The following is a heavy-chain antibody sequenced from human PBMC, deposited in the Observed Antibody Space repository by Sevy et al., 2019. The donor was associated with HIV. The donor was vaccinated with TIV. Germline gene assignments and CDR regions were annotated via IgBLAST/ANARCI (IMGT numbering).Heavy chain of an antibody. CDR2: IRYSGET. Sequence: SETLSLTCSVSGASISSSGYYWGLIRQPPGKGLKWIASIRYSGETFYNPSLKSRVTISADTSKNQFSLQLSSVTAADTAIYFCAGPIITYNSGWSYYDYWGQGTVVTVSS. CDR1: GASISSSGYY. D-gene: IGHD6-19*01. J-gene: IGHJ4*02. CDR3: AGPIITYNSGWSYYDY. V-gene: IGHV4-39*01.